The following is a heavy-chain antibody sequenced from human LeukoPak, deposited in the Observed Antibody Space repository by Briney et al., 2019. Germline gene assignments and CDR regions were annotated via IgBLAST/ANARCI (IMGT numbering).Heavy chain of an antibody. CDR1: GGSISSYY. D-gene: IGHD5-12*01. V-gene: IGHV4-4*09. Sequence: SETLSLTCTVSGGSISSYYWSWIRQPPGKGLEWIGYIYTSGSTNYNPSLKSQVTISVDTSNNQFSLKLSSVTAADTAVYYCARRYGGYDYWGQGTLVTVSS. J-gene: IGHJ4*02. CDR3: ARRYGGYDY. CDR2: IYTSGST.